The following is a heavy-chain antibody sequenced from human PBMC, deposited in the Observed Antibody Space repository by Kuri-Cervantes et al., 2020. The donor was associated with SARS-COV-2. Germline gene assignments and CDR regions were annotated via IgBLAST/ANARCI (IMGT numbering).Heavy chain of an antibody. CDR2: IYSGGST. J-gene: IGHJ4*02. V-gene: IGHV3-53*01. CDR3: ARVIPGYCTNGVCPYYFDY. D-gene: IGHD2-8*01. CDR1: GFTVSSNY. Sequence: GGSLRLSCAASGFTVSSNYMSWVRQAPGKGLEWVSVIYSGGSTYYADSVKGRFTISRDNSKNTLYLQMNSLRAEDTAVYYCARVIPGYCTNGVCPYYFDYWGQGTLVTVSS.